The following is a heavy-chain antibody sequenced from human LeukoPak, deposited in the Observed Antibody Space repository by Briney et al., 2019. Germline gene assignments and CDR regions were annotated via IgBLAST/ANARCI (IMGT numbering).Heavy chain of an antibody. CDR1: GGSFSGYY. CDR2: INHSGST. CDR3: ARGGGSGSYYKRRPHYYYGMDV. J-gene: IGHJ6*02. V-gene: IGHV4-34*01. Sequence: SETLSLTCAVYGGSFSGYYWSWTRQPPGKGLEWIGEINHSGSTNYNPSLKSRVTISVDTSKNQFSLKLSSVTAADTAVYYCARGGGSGSYYKRRPHYYYGMDVWGQGTTVTVSS. D-gene: IGHD3-10*01.